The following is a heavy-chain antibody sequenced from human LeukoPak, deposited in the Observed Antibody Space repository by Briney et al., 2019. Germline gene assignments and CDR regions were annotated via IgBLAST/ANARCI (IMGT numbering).Heavy chain of an antibody. CDR1: GGSISSSSYY. CDR3: ARDGGSGGY. V-gene: IGHV4-39*07. Sequence: SETLSLTCTVSGGSISSSSYYWGWIRQPPGKGLEWIGSIYYSGSTYYNPSLKSRVTISVDTSKNQFSLKLSSVTAADTAVYYCARDGGSGGYWGQGTLVTVSS. D-gene: IGHD2-15*01. CDR2: IYYSGST. J-gene: IGHJ4*02.